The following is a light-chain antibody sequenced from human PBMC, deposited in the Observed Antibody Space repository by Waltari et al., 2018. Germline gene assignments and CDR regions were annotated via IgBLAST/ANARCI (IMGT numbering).Light chain of an antibody. Sequence: EIVLTQSPGTLSLSQGERATLSCRASQSVSSSYLAWYQQKPGQAPRLLIYGASSRATGIPDSFSGSGSGTDFTLTISRLEPEDFAVYYCQQYGSSPWTFGQGTKVEIK. J-gene: IGKJ1*01. V-gene: IGKV3-20*01. CDR2: GAS. CDR3: QQYGSSPWT. CDR1: QSVSSSY.